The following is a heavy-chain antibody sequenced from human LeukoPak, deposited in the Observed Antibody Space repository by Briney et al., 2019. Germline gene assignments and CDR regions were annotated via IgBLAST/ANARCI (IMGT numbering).Heavy chain of an antibody. D-gene: IGHD6-13*01. V-gene: IGHV1-24*01. J-gene: IGHJ4*02. CDR3: ATMGSIGGYSSSFLAY. Sequence: ASVKVSCKVSGYTLTELSMHWVRQAPGKGLEWTGGFDPEDGETIYAQKFQGRVTMTEDTSTDTAYMELSSLRSEDTAVYYCATMGSIGGYSSSFLAYWGQGTLVTVSS. CDR2: FDPEDGET. CDR1: GYTLTELS.